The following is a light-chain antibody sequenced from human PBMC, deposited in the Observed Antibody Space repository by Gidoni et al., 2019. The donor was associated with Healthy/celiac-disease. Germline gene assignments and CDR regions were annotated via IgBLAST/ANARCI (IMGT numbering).Light chain of an antibody. CDR2: AAS. V-gene: IGKV1-39*01. Sequence: LSASVGDRVTITCRASQSISSYLNWYQQKPGKAPKLLIYAASSLQSGVPSRFSGSGSGTDFTLTISSLQPEDVATYYCQQSYSTPFTFGPXTKVDIK. CDR3: QQSYSTPFT. J-gene: IGKJ3*01. CDR1: QSISSY.